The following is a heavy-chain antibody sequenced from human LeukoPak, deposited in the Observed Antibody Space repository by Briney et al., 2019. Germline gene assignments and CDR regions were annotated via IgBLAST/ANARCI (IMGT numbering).Heavy chain of an antibody. J-gene: IGHJ6*02. CDR2: ISSSSSYI. V-gene: IGHV3-21*01. Sequence: PGGSLRLSCAASGFTFSSYSMNWVRQAPGKGLEWVSSISSSSSYIYYADSVKGRFTISRDNAKNSLYLQMNSLRAEDTAAYYCARDGDIVVVPAAIGGDYGMDVWGQGTTVTVSS. CDR1: GFTFSSYS. D-gene: IGHD2-2*02. CDR3: ARDGDIVVVPAAIGGDYGMDV.